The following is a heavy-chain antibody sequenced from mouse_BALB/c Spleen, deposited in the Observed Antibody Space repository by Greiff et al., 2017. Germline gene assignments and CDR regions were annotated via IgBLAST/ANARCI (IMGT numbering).Heavy chain of an antibody. CDR2: IWTGGGT. CDR3: VREGRAMDY. CDR1: GFSLTSYD. V-gene: IGHV2-9-2*01. J-gene: IGHJ4*01. Sequence: QVQLQQSGPGLVAPSQSLSITCTVSGFSLTSYDISWIRQPPGKGLEWLGVIWTGGGTNYNSAFMSRLSISKDNSKSQVFLKMNSLQTDDTAIYYCVREGRAMDYWGQGTSVTVSS.